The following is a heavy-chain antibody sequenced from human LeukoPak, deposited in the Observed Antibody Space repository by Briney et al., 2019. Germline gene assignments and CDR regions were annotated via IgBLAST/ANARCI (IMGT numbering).Heavy chain of an antibody. CDR2: INPNSGGT. Sequence: ASVTVSCTASGYTFTGYYMHWVRQAPGQGLEWMGWINPNSGGTNYAQKFQGRVTMTRDTSISTAYMELSRLRSDDTAVYYCARGRGLYDSSGYYPFDYWGQGTLVTVSS. D-gene: IGHD3-22*01. CDR3: ARGRGLYDSSGYYPFDY. CDR1: GYTFTGYY. V-gene: IGHV1-2*02. J-gene: IGHJ4*02.